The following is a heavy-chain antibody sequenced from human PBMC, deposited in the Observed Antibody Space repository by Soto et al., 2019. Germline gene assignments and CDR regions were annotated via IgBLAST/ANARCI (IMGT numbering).Heavy chain of an antibody. CDR2: ISPFNGNT. CDR1: GYPFTHYG. Sequence: QVQLVQSGVEVKKPGASVRVSCKSSGYPFTHYGITWIRQARGQGLEWMGWISPFNGNTNYGQTLQGRVTLTTETSTSTVYMELRSLRSDDTAVYYCAAYDFWSGYIKRWGQGTLVTVSS. CDR3: AAYDFWSGYIKR. V-gene: IGHV1-18*01. D-gene: IGHD3-3*01. J-gene: IGHJ4*02.